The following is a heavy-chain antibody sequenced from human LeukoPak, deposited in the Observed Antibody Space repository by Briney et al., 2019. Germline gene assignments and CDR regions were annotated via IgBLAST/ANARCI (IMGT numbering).Heavy chain of an antibody. Sequence: GGSLRLSCAASGFTFSIYWMTWVRQAPGKGLEWVANINQDGSEKYYVDSVKGRFTISRDSAKNSLFLQMNNLRAEDTAVYYCAELGITMIGGVWGKGTTVTISS. D-gene: IGHD3-10*02. CDR3: AELGITMIGGV. J-gene: IGHJ6*04. CDR1: GFTFSIYW. CDR2: INQDGSEK. V-gene: IGHV3-7*01.